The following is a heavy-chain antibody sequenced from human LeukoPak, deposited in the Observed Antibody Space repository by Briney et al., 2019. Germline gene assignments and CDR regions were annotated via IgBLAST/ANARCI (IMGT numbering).Heavy chain of an antibody. CDR1: GGSISSYY. V-gene: IGHV4-4*07. Sequence: SETLSLTCTVSGGSISSYYWSWIRQPAGKGLEWIGRIYTSGSTNYNPSLKNRVTMSVDTSKNQFSLKLSSVTAADTAVYYCARGSIFGVVTAYYYYMDVWGRGTTVTVSS. CDR3: ARGSIFGVVTAYYYYMDV. J-gene: IGHJ6*03. CDR2: IYTSGST. D-gene: IGHD3-3*01.